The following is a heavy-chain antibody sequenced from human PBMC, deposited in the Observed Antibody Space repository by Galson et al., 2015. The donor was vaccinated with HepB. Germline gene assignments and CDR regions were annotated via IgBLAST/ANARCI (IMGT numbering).Heavy chain of an antibody. CDR2: ISSSSSYT. Sequence: SLRLSCAASGFTFSDYYMSWIRQAPGKGLEWVSYISSSSSYTNYADSVRGRFTISRDNAKNSLYLQMNSLTAEDTAVYYCARDRSVTTGYFDYWGQGILLTVSS. V-gene: IGHV3-11*05. J-gene: IGHJ4*02. CDR3: ARDRSVTTGYFDY. D-gene: IGHD4-17*01. CDR1: GFTFSDYY.